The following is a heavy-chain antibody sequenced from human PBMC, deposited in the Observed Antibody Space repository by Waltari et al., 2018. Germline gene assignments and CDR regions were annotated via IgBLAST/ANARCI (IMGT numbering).Heavy chain of an antibody. CDR2: IFWDNDI. CDR3: AHGLWSGTFSLDY. J-gene: IGHJ4*02. V-gene: IGHV2-5*02. D-gene: IGHD3-3*01. CDR1: GFTLTTSGMA. Sequence: QITLKESGPTLVKPTQTLTLTCTFSGFTLTTSGMAVGWIRQPPGKAMEWLALIFWDNDIRYSPSLRGRLTITKDTSRNQVVLTVSNMDPVDTGTYYCAHGLWSGTFSLDYWGQGTLVTVSS.